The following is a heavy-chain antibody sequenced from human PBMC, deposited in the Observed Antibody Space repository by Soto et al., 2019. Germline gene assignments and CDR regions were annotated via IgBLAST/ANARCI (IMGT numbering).Heavy chain of an antibody. Sequence: GGSLRLSCAASGFTFSSYAMTWVRQAPGKGLEWVSTISGTGGNTYYADSVKGRFTISRDNSKNTVYLQMNSLRAEDTAVYYCVKAVYLLDFDYWGQGTLVTVS. CDR2: ISGTGGNT. D-gene: IGHD1-20*01. V-gene: IGHV3-23*01. CDR1: GFTFSSYA. CDR3: VKAVYLLDFDY. J-gene: IGHJ4*02.